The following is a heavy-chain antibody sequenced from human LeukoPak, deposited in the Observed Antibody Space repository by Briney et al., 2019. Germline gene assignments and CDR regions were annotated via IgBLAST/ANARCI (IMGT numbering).Heavy chain of an antibody. CDR2: IYSGGST. Sequence: GGSLRLSWAASGFTVSSNYMSWVRQAPGKGLEWVSVIYSGGSTYYADSVKGRFTISRDNSKNTLYLQMNSLRAEDTAVYYCARGTSGWSPAPFDYWGQGTLVTVSS. D-gene: IGHD6-19*01. V-gene: IGHV3-53*01. CDR1: GFTVSSNY. J-gene: IGHJ4*02. CDR3: ARGTSGWSPAPFDY.